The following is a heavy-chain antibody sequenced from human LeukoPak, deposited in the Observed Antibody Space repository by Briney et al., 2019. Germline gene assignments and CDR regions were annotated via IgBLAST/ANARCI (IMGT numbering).Heavy chain of an antibody. V-gene: IGHV3-23*01. D-gene: IGHD3-22*01. J-gene: IGHJ4*02. CDR3: AKAYGSSGYYQLPIDF. CDR1: GFTFSTYA. CDR2: VKSDGAGK. Sequence: GGSLRLSCAASGFTFSTYAMSWVRQAPGKGLAWVASVKSDGAGKHYADSVKGRFTISRDNSKNILYLQMNSLSAEDTAVYYCAKAYGSSGYYQLPIDFWGQGTLVTVSS.